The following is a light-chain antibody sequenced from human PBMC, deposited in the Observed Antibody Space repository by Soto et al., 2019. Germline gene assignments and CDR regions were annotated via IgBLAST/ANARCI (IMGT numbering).Light chain of an antibody. V-gene: IGLV2-14*01. CDR2: DVI. J-gene: IGLJ2*01. Sequence: QSVLTQPASVSGSPGQSVTISCTASTSDVGTYKYVSWYQQHPGKAPKVMSFDVINRPSGVSNRFSGSKSGNTASLTISGLQAEDEAYYYCSSYIDSTTLVLFGGGTKVTVL. CDR3: SSYIDSTTLVL. CDR1: TSDVGTYKY.